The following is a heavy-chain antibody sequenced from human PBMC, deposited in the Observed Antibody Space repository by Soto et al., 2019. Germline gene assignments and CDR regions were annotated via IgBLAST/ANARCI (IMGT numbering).Heavy chain of an antibody. J-gene: IGHJ5*02. V-gene: IGHV3-9*01. CDR3: AKDPTPVVTGDWFDP. CDR1: GFTFDDYA. Sequence: GGSLRLSCAASGFTFDDYAMHWVRQAPGKGLEWVSGISWNSGSIGYADSVKGRFTISRDNAKNSLYLQMNSLRAEDTALYYCAKDPTPVVTGDWFDPWGQGTLVTVSS. D-gene: IGHD3-22*01. CDR2: ISWNSGSI.